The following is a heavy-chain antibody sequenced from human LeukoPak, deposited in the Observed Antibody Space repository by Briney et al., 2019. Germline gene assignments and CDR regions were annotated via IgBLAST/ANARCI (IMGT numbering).Heavy chain of an antibody. CDR3: ARGIGYSYGYDHNWFDP. V-gene: IGHV4-39*07. CDR2: IYYSGST. CDR1: GGSISSSSYY. J-gene: IGHJ5*02. D-gene: IGHD5-18*01. Sequence: SETLSLTCTVSGGSISSSSYYWGWIRQPPGKGLEWIGSIYYSGSTYYNPSLKSRVTISVDTSKNQFSLKLSSVTAAGTAVYYCARGIGYSYGYDHNWFDPWGQGTLVTVSS.